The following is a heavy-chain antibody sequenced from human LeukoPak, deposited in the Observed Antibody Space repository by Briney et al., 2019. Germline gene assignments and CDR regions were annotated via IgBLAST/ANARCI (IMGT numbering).Heavy chain of an antibody. J-gene: IGHJ4*02. D-gene: IGHD1-26*01. CDR3: ARVGATPFDY. V-gene: IGHV4-39*01. CDR2: IYYSGST. CDR1: GGSISSSSYY. Sequence: PSETLSLTCTVSGGSISSSSYYWGWIRQPPGKGLEWIGSIYYSGSTYYNPSLKSRVTISVDTSKNQFSLKLSSVTAADTAVYYCARVGATPFDYWGQGTLVTVSS.